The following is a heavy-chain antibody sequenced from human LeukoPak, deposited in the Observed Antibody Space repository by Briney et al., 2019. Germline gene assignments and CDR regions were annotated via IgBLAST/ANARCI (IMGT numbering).Heavy chain of an antibody. D-gene: IGHD1-7*01. V-gene: IGHV4-38-2*02. CDR2: IYHTGNT. CDR1: GYSISSGYY. J-gene: IGHJ4*02. Sequence: SETLSLTCSVSGYSISSGYYWGWFRQPPGKGLEWIGSIYHTGNTDYNPSFKSRVIISVDSSKNQFSLRLTSVTAADTAVYYCSAERAGTIVDFWGQGTLVTVSS. CDR3: SAERAGTIVDF.